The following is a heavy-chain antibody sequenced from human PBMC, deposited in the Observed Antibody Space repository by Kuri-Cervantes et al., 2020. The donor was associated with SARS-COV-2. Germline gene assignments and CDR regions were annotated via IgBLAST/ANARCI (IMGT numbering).Heavy chain of an antibody. Sequence: GGSLRLSCTASGVSMRIYWMSWVRQAPGKGLEWVANIKEDGSEKYYVDSVKGRFTISRDNAKNSLYLQMNSLRAEDTAVYYCARDVTVADAFDIWGQGTMVTVSS. CDR1: GVSMRIYW. J-gene: IGHJ3*02. V-gene: IGHV3-7*01. CDR2: IKEDGSEK. CDR3: ARDVTVADAFDI. D-gene: IGHD4-23*01.